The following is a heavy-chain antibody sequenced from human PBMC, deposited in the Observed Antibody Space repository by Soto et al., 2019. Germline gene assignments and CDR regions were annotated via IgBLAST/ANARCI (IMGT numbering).Heavy chain of an antibody. V-gene: IGHV4-61*01. Sequence: ASETLSLTCTVSGGSVSSGSYYWSWIRQPPGKGLEWIGYIYYSGSTNYNPSLKSRVTISVDTSKNQFSLKLSSVTAADTAVHYCARVAQQLASLRFDYWGQGTLVTVSS. CDR2: IYYSGST. J-gene: IGHJ4*02. D-gene: IGHD6-13*01. CDR3: ARVAQQLASLRFDY. CDR1: GGSVSSGSYY.